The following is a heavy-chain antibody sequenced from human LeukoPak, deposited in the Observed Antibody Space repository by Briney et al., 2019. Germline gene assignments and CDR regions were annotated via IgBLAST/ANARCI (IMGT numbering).Heavy chain of an antibody. J-gene: IGHJ1*01. CDR3: ARENGSSGLD. D-gene: IGHD6-13*01. V-gene: IGHV4-59*01. CDR1: GGPFSDYY. Sequence: SETLSLTCAVYGGPFSDYYWSWIRQPPGKGLEWIGYIYYSGSTNYNPSLKSQVTISVDTSKNQFSLKLSSVTAADTAVYYCARENGSSGLDWGQGTLVTVSS. CDR2: IYYSGST.